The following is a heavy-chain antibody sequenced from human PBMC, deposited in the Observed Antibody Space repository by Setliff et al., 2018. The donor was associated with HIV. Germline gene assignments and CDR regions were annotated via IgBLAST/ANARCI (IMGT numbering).Heavy chain of an antibody. Sequence: SETLSLTCSVSGTSINSHYWSWIRQTPGKGLQWIGLIYYTGIPTYNPSLEGRITMSVDRSKNQFSLRLTSVTAADTAMYYCARVSRLHPFDPWGQGTLVTVSS. CDR2: IYYTGIP. CDR1: GTSINSHY. CDR3: ARVSRLHPFDP. J-gene: IGHJ5*02. V-gene: IGHV4-59*11. D-gene: IGHD2-15*01.